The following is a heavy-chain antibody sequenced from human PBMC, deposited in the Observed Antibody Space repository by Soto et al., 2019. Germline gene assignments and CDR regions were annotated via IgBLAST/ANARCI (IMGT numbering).Heavy chain of an antibody. CDR3: ARDTAWAAAGYYYYYGMDV. CDR1: GGSISSYY. D-gene: IGHD6-13*01. CDR2: IYTSGST. V-gene: IGHV4-4*07. Sequence: SETLSLTCTVSGGSISSYYWSWIRQPAGKGLEWIGRIYTSGSTNYNPSLKSRVTMSVDTSKNQFPLKLSSVTAADTAVYYCARDTAWAAAGYYYYYGMDVWGQGTTVTVSS. J-gene: IGHJ6*02.